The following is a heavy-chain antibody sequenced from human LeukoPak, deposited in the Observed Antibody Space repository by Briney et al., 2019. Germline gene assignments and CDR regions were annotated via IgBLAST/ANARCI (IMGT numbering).Heavy chain of an antibody. Sequence: PGGSLRLSCAASGFTFSSYSMNWVRQAPGKGLEWVSYISSSSSTIYYADSVKGRFTISRDNAKNSLYLQMNSLRAEDTAVYYCARDLAWGAFDYWGQGTLVTVSS. CDR3: ARDLAWGAFDY. V-gene: IGHV3-48*01. D-gene: IGHD7-27*01. CDR1: GFTFSSYS. J-gene: IGHJ4*02. CDR2: ISSSSSTI.